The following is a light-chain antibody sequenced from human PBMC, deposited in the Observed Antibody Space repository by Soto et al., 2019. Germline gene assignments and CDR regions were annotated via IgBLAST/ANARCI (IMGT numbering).Light chain of an antibody. V-gene: IGKV1-5*03. J-gene: IGKJ1*01. Sequence: DIQMTQSPSTLSASVGDRVTITCRASQSISNWLAWYQQKPGKAPKVLIYKASILESGVPSRFSGSGSWTEFTLTISSLQPDDFATYYCQQYNSYSWTFGQGTKVEIK. CDR2: KAS. CDR1: QSISNW. CDR3: QQYNSYSWT.